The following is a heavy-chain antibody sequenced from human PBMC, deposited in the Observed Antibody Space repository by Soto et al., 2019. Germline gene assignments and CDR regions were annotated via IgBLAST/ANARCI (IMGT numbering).Heavy chain of an antibody. D-gene: IGHD4-17*01. CDR1: GFTFSSYA. Sequence: QVQLVESGGGVVQPGRSLRLSCAASGFTFSSYAMHWVRQAPGKGLEWVAVISYDGSNKYYADSVKGRFTISRDNSKNTLYLQMNSLRAEDTAAYYCARAYDYGDYFWGQGTLVTVSS. CDR2: ISYDGSNK. J-gene: IGHJ4*02. CDR3: ARAYDYGDYF. V-gene: IGHV3-30-3*01.